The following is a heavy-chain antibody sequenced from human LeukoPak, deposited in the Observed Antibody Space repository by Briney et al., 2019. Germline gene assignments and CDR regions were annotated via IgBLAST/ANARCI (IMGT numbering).Heavy chain of an antibody. D-gene: IGHD3-10*01. V-gene: IGHV3-53*01. CDR1: GFTVSSNY. CDR2: IYSGGST. Sequence: GGSLRLSCAASGFTVSSNYTSWVRQAPGKGLEWVSVIYSGGSTYYADSVKGRFTISRDNSKNTLYLQMNSLRAEDTAVYYCARGANYYGSGSYYNGLDYWGQGTLVTVSS. J-gene: IGHJ4*02. CDR3: ARGANYYGSGSYYNGLDY.